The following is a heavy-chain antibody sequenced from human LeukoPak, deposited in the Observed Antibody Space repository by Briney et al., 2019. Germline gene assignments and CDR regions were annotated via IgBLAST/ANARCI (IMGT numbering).Heavy chain of an antibody. CDR3: AQDSAPGDTYGLLGIDS. D-gene: IGHD5-18*01. V-gene: IGHV1-2*02. CDR2: INPNSGGT. CDR1: GGTFSSYA. J-gene: IGHJ4*02. Sequence: GASVKVSCKASGGTFSSYAISWVRQAPGQGLEWMGWINPNSGGTNYAQKFQGRVTMTRDTSISTAYMELSRLRSDDTAVYYCAQDSAPGDTYGLLGIDSWGQGTLVTVSS.